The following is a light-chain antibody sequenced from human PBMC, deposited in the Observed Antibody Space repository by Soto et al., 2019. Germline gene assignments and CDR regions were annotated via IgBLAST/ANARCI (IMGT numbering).Light chain of an antibody. Sequence: QSVLTQPPSVSGAPGQRVTLSCTGSSSNIGAGYDVPWYQQLPGTAPKLLIYGNSNRPSGVPERFSGSNSGTSASLAITWLQAEDEDDYYCQSYDSSLSGWVFGGGTKLTVL. CDR3: QSYDSSLSGWV. J-gene: IGLJ3*02. CDR2: GNS. CDR1: SSNIGAGYD. V-gene: IGLV1-40*01.